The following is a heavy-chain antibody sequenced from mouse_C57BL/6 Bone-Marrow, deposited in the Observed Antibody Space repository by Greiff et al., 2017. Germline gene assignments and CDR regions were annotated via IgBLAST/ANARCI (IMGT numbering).Heavy chain of an antibody. J-gene: IGHJ1*03. CDR2: IRNKANGYTT. V-gene: IGHV7-3*01. D-gene: IGHD1-1*01. CDR3: ARYIRYYLWYFDV. Sequence: EVMLVESGGGLVQPGGSLSLSCAASGFTFTDYYMSWVRQPPGKALEWLGFIRNKANGYTTEYSASVKGRFTISRDNSQSILYLQMNALRAEDSATYYCARYIRYYLWYFDVWGTETTVTVSS. CDR1: GFTFTDYY.